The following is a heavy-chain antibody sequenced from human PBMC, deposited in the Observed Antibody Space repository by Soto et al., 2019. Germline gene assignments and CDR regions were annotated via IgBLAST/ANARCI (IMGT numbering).Heavy chain of an antibody. J-gene: IGHJ4*02. V-gene: IGHV1-2*02. Sequence: ASVKVSCKASGDTFTANYIHWVRQAPGQGFEWMGWINPKSGGTKYPQKFQGRVTMTRDTSLSTVYMTLTRLTSDDTAVYYCARSDFGYDFWSGYSKVYYFDYWGQGTLVTVSS. CDR2: INPKSGGT. CDR3: ARSDFGYDFWSGYSKVYYFDY. D-gene: IGHD3-3*01. CDR1: GDTFTANY.